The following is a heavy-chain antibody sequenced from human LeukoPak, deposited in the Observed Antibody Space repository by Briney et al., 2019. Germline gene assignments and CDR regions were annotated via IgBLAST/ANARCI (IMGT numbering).Heavy chain of an antibody. CDR1: GFTFSSYG. Sequence: PGRSLRLSCAASGFTFSSYGIEWVRQAPGKGLEWEAVIWYDGSNKYYADSVKGRFTISRDNSKTTLYLQMNSLRAEDTAVYYCARDYEGEQQLYWGQGTLITVSS. D-gene: IGHD6-13*01. CDR3: ARDYEGEQQLY. V-gene: IGHV3-33*01. J-gene: IGHJ4*02. CDR2: IWYDGSNK.